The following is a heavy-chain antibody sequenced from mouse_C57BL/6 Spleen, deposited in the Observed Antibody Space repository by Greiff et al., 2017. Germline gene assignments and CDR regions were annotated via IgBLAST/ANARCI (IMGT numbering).Heavy chain of an antibody. D-gene: IGHD2-4*01. Sequence: QVQLQQPGAELVKPGASVKMSCKASGYTFTSYWITWVKQRPGQGLEWIGDIYPGSGNTNYNEKFKSKATLTVDTSSSTAYMQLSSLTSEDSAVYYCARVYYDYDEGYAMDYWGQGTSVTVSS. J-gene: IGHJ4*01. CDR1: GYTFTSYW. CDR3: ARVYYDYDEGYAMDY. V-gene: IGHV1-55*01. CDR2: IYPGSGNT.